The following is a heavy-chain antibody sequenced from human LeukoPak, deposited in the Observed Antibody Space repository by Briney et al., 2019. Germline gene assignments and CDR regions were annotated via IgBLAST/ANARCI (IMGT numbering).Heavy chain of an antibody. D-gene: IGHD3-16*02. V-gene: IGHV3-30*18. Sequence: GRSLRLSCAASGFTFSSYGMHWVRQAPGKGLEWVAVISYDGSNKYYADSVKGRFTISRDNSKSTLYLQMNSLRAEDTAVYYCAKDFISHDYVWGSYRYPGVFDYWGQGTLVTVSS. J-gene: IGHJ4*02. CDR1: GFTFSSYG. CDR2: ISYDGSNK. CDR3: AKDFISHDYVWGSYRYPGVFDY.